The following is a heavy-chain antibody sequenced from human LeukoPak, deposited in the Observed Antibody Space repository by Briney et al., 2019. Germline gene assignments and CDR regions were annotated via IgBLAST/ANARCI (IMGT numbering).Heavy chain of an antibody. J-gene: IGHJ6*02. D-gene: IGHD6-19*01. CDR3: ARDGPLYSSGWYQGPSFYYGMDV. CDR1: GGSISSYY. CDR2: IYYSGST. V-gene: IGHV4-59*01. Sequence: PSETLSLTCTVSGGSISSYYWSWIRQPPGKGLEWIGYIYYSGSTNYNPSLKSRVTISVDTSKNQFSLKLSSVTAADTAVYYCARDGPLYSSGWYQGPSFYYGMDVWGQGTTDTVPS.